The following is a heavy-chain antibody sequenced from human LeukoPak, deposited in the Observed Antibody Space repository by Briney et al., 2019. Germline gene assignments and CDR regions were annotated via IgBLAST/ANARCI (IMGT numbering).Heavy chain of an antibody. D-gene: IGHD2-15*01. Sequence: QSGGSLRLSCAASGFTFSSYWMNWVRQAPGKGLEWVSYISSSGSTIYYADSVKGRFTISRDNAKNSLYLQMNSLRAEDTAVYSCASCSGGSCYSPLDYWGQGTLVTVSS. J-gene: IGHJ4*02. CDR2: ISSSGSTI. CDR1: GFTFSSYW. V-gene: IGHV3-48*04. CDR3: ASCSGGSCYSPLDY.